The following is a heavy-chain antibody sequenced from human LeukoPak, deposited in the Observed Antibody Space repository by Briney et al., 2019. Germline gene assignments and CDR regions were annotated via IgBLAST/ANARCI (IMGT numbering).Heavy chain of an antibody. CDR3: ARVTVDTASEGYFDY. Sequence: PSETLSLTCTVSGGSISSSSYYWGWIRQPPGKGLEWIGSIYYSGSTYYNPSLKSRVTISVDTSKNQFSLKLSSVTAADTAVYYCARVTVDTASEGYFDYWGQGTLVTVSS. CDR1: GGSISSSSYY. J-gene: IGHJ4*02. CDR2: IYYSGST. D-gene: IGHD5-18*01. V-gene: IGHV4-39*07.